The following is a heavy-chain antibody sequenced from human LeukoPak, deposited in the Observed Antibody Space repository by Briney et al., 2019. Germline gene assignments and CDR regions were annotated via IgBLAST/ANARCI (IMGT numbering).Heavy chain of an antibody. V-gene: IGHV1-18*01. J-gene: IGHJ4*02. D-gene: IGHD6-6*01. Sequence: GASVKVSCKASGYTFTSYGISWVRQAPGQGLEWMGWISAYNGNTNYAQKLQGRVTMTTDTSTSTAYMELRSLRSDDTAVYYCARDEWRIAARPHWLDYWGQGTLVTVSP. CDR2: ISAYNGNT. CDR3: ARDEWRIAARPHWLDY. CDR1: GYTFTSYG.